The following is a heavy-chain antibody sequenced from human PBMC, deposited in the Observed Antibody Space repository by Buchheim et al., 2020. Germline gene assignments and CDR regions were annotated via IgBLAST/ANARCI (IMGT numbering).Heavy chain of an antibody. D-gene: IGHD6-19*01. CDR1: GFTFSSYG. CDR3: AKDQAVASYFDY. CDR2: ISHDGSIK. J-gene: IGHJ4*02. Sequence: QVQLVESGGGVVQPGRSLRLSCAASGFTFSSYGMHWVRQAPGKGLEWVAVISHDGSIKYYVDSVKGRFTISRDNSKNTLYLQMNSLRAEDTAVYYCAKDQAVASYFDYWGQGTL. V-gene: IGHV3-30*18.